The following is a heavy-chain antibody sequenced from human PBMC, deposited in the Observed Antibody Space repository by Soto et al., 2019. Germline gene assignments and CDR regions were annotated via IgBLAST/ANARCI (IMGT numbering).Heavy chain of an antibody. CDR1: GCTFSSYS. D-gene: IGHD6-13*01. CDR3: ARWGAAAPTGVGMDV. V-gene: IGHV1-69*13. CDR2: IIPIVGKA. J-gene: IGHJ6*02. Sequence: SVKVSCKASGCTFSSYSISWVRQAPGQGLEWLGGIIPIVGKANYAQKFQGRVTITADESTSTAYMELGILRFEDTAVYYCARWGAAAPTGVGMDVWGQGTTVTVSS.